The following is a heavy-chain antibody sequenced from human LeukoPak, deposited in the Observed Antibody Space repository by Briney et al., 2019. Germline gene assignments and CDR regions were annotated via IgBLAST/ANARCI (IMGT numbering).Heavy chain of an antibody. CDR2: ISSSGSTI. Sequence: PGGSLRLSCAASGFTFSTYEMRWVRQAPGKGLEWIAHISSSGSTIYYADSVKGRFTISRDNAKNSLYLQMSSLRADDTAIYYCARGSISWFDPWGQGTLVTVSS. V-gene: IGHV3-48*03. D-gene: IGHD3-3*01. J-gene: IGHJ5*02. CDR3: ARGSISWFDP. CDR1: GFTFSTYE.